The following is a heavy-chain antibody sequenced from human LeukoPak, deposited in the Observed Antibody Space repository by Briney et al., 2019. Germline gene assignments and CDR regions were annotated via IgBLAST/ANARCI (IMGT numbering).Heavy chain of an antibody. CDR1: GFTFSSYA. CDR3: AKDDLEQQLVLFYAFDI. V-gene: IGHV3-23*01. D-gene: IGHD6-13*01. Sequence: HPGGSLRLSCAASGFTFSSYAMSWVRQAPGKGLEWVSAISGSGGSTYYADSVKGRFTISRDNSKNTLYLQMNSLRAEDTAVYYCAKDDLEQQLVLFYAFDIWGQGTMVTVSS. J-gene: IGHJ3*02. CDR2: ISGSGGST.